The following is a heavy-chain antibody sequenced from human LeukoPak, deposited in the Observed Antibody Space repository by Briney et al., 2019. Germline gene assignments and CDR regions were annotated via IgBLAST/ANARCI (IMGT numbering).Heavy chain of an antibody. J-gene: IGHJ6*02. Sequence: ASVKVSCKASGYTFTGYYMHWVRQAPGQGPEWMGWINPNSGGTNYAQKFQGWVTMTRDTSISTAYMELSRLRSDDTAVYYCARGVYDILTGYHQHYYYYGMDVWGQGTTVTVSS. CDR2: INPNSGGT. CDR3: ARGVYDILTGYHQHYYYYGMDV. V-gene: IGHV1-2*04. CDR1: GYTFTGYY. D-gene: IGHD3-9*01.